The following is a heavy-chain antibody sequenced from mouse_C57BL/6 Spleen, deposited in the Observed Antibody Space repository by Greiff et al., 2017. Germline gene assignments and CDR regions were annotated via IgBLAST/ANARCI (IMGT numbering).Heavy chain of an antibody. CDR3: ARGKVYYGNYNYAMDD. CDR2: IYPGDGDT. J-gene: IGHJ4*01. D-gene: IGHD2-1*01. CDR1: GYAFSSYW. Sequence: QVQLQQSGAELVKPGASVKISCKASGYAFSSYWMNWVKQRPGKGLEWIGQIYPGDGDTNYNGKFKGKATLTADNSSSTAYMQLSSLTSEDSAVYFCARGKVYYGNYNYAMDDWGQGTSVTVSS. V-gene: IGHV1-80*01.